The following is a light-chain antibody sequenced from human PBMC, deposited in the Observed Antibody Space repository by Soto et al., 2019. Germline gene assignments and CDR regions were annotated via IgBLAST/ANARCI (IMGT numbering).Light chain of an antibody. J-gene: IGLJ1*01. CDR2: DVS. Sequence: SALPQPASVSVSPGQSITISCTGTSSDVGGYNYVSRYQQHPGKAPKLMIYDVSNRPSGVSNRFSGSKSGNTASLTISGLQAEDEADYYCSSYTSSSTLPYVFGTGTKVTVL. CDR1: SSDVGGYNY. CDR3: SSYTSSSTLPYV. V-gene: IGLV2-14*01.